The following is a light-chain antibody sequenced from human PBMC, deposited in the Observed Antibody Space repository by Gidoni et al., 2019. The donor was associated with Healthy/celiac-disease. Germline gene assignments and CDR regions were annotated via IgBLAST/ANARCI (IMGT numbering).Light chain of an antibody. CDR2: AAS. CDR3: QQANSFPLFT. CDR1: KGISSW. J-gene: IGKJ3*01. Sequence: DIQMTQAPSSVSASVGDRVTITCRASKGISSWLAWYQQKPGKAPKLLIYAASSLQSGVPSRFSGSGSGTDFTLTISSLQPEDFATYYCQQANSFPLFTFGPGTKVDIK. V-gene: IGKV1D-12*01.